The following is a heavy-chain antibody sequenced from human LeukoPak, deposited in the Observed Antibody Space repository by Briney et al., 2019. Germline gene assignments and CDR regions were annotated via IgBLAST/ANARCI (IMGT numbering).Heavy chain of an antibody. CDR2: ISYDGSNK. CDR3: AKTPTDWFDP. Sequence: HPGRSLRLSCAASGFTFSSYAMHWVRQAPGKGLEWVAVISYDGSNKYYADSVKGRFTISRDNSKNTLYLQMNSLRAEDTAVYYCAKTPTDWFDPWGQGTLVTVSS. CDR1: GFTFSSYA. V-gene: IGHV3-30-3*02. J-gene: IGHJ5*02.